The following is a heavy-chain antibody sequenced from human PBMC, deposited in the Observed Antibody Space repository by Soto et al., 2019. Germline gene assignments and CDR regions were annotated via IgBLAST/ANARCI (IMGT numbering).Heavy chain of an antibody. CDR2: IYTSGST. CDR1: GDSISAGYY. D-gene: IGHD1-7*01. CDR3: ARDHPDRNYVEAAFDI. Sequence: SETLSLTCAVSGDSISAGYYWSWIRQPAGKGLEWIGRIYTSGSTNYNPSLKSRVTMSVDTSKNQFSLKLSSVTAADTAVHYCARDHPDRNYVEAAFDIWGQGTMVTVSS. V-gene: IGHV4-4*07. J-gene: IGHJ3*02.